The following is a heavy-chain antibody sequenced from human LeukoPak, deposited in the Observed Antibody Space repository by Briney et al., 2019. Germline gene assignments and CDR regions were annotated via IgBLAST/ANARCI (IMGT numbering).Heavy chain of an antibody. CDR2: MNPNNRNT. V-gene: IGHV1-8*01. D-gene: IGHD3-10*01. CDR1: GYTFSNYD. CDR3: ARGDYGSETSTTKSGDY. Sequence: ASVKVSCKASGYTFSNYDINWVRQATGQGLEWMGWMNPNNRNTGYAQKFQGRVTMTKNTSISTAYMELNSLRSEDTAVYYCARGDYGSETSTTKSGDYWGQGTLVTVSS. J-gene: IGHJ4*02.